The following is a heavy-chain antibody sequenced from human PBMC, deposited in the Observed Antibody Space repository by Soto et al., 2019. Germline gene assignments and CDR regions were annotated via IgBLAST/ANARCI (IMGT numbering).Heavy chain of an antibody. Sequence: QVQLVESGGGVVQPGRSLRLSCAASGFTFSSYGMHWVRQAPGKGLEWVAVIWYDGSNKYYADSVKGRFTISRDNSKNTLYLQMNSLRAEDTAVYYCARDYDSSGYPRHYFDYWGQGTLVTVSS. J-gene: IGHJ4*02. V-gene: IGHV3-33*01. CDR3: ARDYDSSGYPRHYFDY. D-gene: IGHD3-22*01. CDR2: IWYDGSNK. CDR1: GFTFSSYG.